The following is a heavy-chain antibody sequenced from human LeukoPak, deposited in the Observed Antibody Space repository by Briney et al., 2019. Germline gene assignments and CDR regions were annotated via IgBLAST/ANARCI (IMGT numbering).Heavy chain of an antibody. J-gene: IGHJ4*02. V-gene: IGHV3-15*01. D-gene: IGHD2/OR15-2a*01. Sequence: GGSLRLSCAVSGFTFTNAWMIWVRQAPGKGLEWVGRVRAKTDGGTTEYAAPVKGRFSISRDDSTNTVYLQMNSLITEDTAIYYCAADTPVPLAQIDYWGQGALVTVSS. CDR2: VRAKTDGGTT. CDR3: AADTPVPLAQIDY. CDR1: GFTFTNAW.